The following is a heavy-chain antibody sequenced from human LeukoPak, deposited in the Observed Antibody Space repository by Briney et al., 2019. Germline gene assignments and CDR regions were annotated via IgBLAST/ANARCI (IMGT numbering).Heavy chain of an antibody. V-gene: IGHV4-31*03. CDR1: GGSISSGGYQ. D-gene: IGHD4-17*01. CDR2: IYSRGST. CDR3: ARASGDFIYYDY. J-gene: IGHJ4*02. Sequence: SETLSLTCTVSGGSISSGGYQWSWIRQHPGKCLEWIGYIYSRGSTYYNPSLTSRVTISLDTSKNEFSLKLRSVTAADTALYYCARASGDFIYYDYWGQGTLVTVSS.